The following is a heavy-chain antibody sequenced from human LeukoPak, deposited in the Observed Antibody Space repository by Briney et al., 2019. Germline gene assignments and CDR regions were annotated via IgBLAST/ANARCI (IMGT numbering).Heavy chain of an antibody. Sequence: GRSLRLSYAASGFTFSRHGMHWVRQAPGKGLEWVAVIGDTGRAKYYADSVEGRFTASRDNSKNTLYLEMNSLRYDDTALYYCAREAAWGNWYFDLWGRGTLVTVSS. D-gene: IGHD3-16*01. CDR2: IGDTGRAK. J-gene: IGHJ2*01. CDR3: AREAAWGNWYFDL. CDR1: GFTFSRHG. V-gene: IGHV3-30*03.